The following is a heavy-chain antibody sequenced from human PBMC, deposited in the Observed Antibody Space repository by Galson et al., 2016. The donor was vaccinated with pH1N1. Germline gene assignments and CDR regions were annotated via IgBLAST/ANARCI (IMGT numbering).Heavy chain of an antibody. CDR2: ISLSSSII. D-gene: IGHD4/OR15-4a*01. Sequence: SLRLSCAASGFTFSSYSMNWVRQAPGKGPEWVSYISLSSSIIHYADSVKGRFIISRDSAKNSLYLQMNSLRAEDTALYYCAREGLWPGVDAFDIWGQGTMVTVSS. CDR1: GFTFSSYS. CDR3: AREGLWPGVDAFDI. V-gene: IGHV3-48*04. J-gene: IGHJ3*02.